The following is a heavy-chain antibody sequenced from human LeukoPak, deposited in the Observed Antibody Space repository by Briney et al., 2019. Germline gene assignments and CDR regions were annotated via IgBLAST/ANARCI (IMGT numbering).Heavy chain of an antibody. CDR1: GYTFTSYA. D-gene: IGHD6-19*01. J-gene: IGHJ4*02. CDR3: ARDGSGWVDY. Sequence: RASVKVSCKASGYTFTSYAMHWVRQAPGQRLEWMGWINAGNGNTKYSQKFQGRVSITRDTSASTAYMELSSLRSEDTAVYYCARDGSGWVDYWGQGTLVTVPS. CDR2: INAGNGNT. V-gene: IGHV1-3*01.